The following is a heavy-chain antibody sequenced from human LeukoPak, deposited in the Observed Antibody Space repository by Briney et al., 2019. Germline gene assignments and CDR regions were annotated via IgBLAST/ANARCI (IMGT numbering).Heavy chain of an antibody. J-gene: IGHJ5*02. CDR2: INPSGGST. Sequence: ASVKVSCKASGYTFTSYYMHWVRQAPGQGLEWMGIINPSGGSTSYAQKFQGRVTMTRDTSTSTVYMELSSLRSEDTAVYYCARGSYDFWIAWRRGSNWFDPWAREPWSPSPQ. CDR1: GYTFTSYY. V-gene: IGHV1-46*01. CDR3: ARGSYDFWIAWRRGSNWFDP. D-gene: IGHD3-3*01.